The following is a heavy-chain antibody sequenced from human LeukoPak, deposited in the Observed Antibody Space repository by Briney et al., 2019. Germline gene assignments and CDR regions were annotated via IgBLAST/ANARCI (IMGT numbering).Heavy chain of an antibody. V-gene: IGHV3-23*01. CDR2: ISGSGRTT. Sequence: GGSLRLSCAASGFTFNSYAMSWVRQAPGKGLEWVSAISGSGRTTFYADSVKGRFTISRDNSKNTLYLQMNSLRAEDTAVYYCAQTHYNPYYFDYWGQGTLVTVSS. J-gene: IGHJ4*02. CDR1: GFTFNSYA. CDR3: AQTHYNPYYFDY. D-gene: IGHD5-24*01.